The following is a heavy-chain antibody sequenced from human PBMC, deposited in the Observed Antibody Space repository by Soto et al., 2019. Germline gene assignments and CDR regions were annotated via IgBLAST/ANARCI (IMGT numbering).Heavy chain of an antibody. Sequence: QVQLPESGPGLVKPSETLSLTCTVSGGNISSYYWSWIRQPPGKGLEWIGYIYYSGSNNYNPSLKSRVTISVDTCKNQFSLKLSSVTAADTDVYYCARDPVGNSPFDYCGQGTLVPVSS. CDR1: GGNISSYY. CDR2: IYYSGSN. D-gene: IGHD4-4*01. V-gene: IGHV4-59*01. J-gene: IGHJ4*02. CDR3: ARDPVGNSPFDY.